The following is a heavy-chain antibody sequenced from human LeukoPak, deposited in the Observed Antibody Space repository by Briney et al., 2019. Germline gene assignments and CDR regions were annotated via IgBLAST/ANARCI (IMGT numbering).Heavy chain of an antibody. Sequence: ASVKVSCKASGYTFTSYYMHRVRQAPGQGLEWMGIINPSGGSTSYAQKYQGRVTMTRDMSTSTVYMELSSLRSEDTAVYYCARDPRKELLWFGELHYYYYMDVWGKGTTVTVSS. CDR3: ARDPRKELLWFGELHYYYYMDV. D-gene: IGHD3-10*01. V-gene: IGHV1-46*01. CDR1: GYTFTSYY. CDR2: INPSGGST. J-gene: IGHJ6*03.